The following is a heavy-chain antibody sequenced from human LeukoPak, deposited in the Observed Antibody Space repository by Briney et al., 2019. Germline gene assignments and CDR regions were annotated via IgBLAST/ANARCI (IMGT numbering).Heavy chain of an antibody. CDR3: AKDSSVLLWFGELDLDY. J-gene: IGHJ4*02. CDR1: GFTFSSYA. D-gene: IGHD3-10*01. V-gene: IGHV3-23*01. Sequence: QPGGSLRLSCAASGFTFSSYAMSWVRQAPGKGLEWVSAISGSGGSTYYADPVKGRFTISRDNSKNTLYLQMNSLRAEDTAVYYCAKDSSVLLWFGELDLDYWGQGTLVTVSS. CDR2: ISGSGGST.